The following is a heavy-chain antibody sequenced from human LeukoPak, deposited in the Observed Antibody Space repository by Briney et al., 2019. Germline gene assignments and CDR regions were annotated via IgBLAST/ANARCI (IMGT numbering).Heavy chain of an antibody. Sequence: GGSLRLSCAASGFTVSSNYMSWLRQAPGKGLEWVSVIYSGGSTYYADSVKGRFTISRDNSKNTLYLQMNGLRAEDTAVYYCARGGIPSYYYYMDVWGKGTTVTVSS. D-gene: IGHD6-13*01. J-gene: IGHJ6*03. CDR2: IYSGGST. CDR3: ARGGIPSYYYYMDV. V-gene: IGHV3-53*01. CDR1: GFTVSSNY.